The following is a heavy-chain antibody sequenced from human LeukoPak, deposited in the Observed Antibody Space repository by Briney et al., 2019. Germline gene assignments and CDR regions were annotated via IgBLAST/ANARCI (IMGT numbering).Heavy chain of an antibody. Sequence: GESLKISCKGSGYSFTSYWIGWVRQMPGKGLEWMGIIYPGDSDTRYSPSFQGQVTISADKSISTAYLQWSSLKASDTAMYYCATSGCSSTSCYNPPPFQHWGQGTLVTVSS. J-gene: IGHJ1*01. CDR1: GYSFTSYW. D-gene: IGHD2-2*02. CDR2: IYPGDSDT. V-gene: IGHV5-51*01. CDR3: ATSGCSSTSCYNPPPFQH.